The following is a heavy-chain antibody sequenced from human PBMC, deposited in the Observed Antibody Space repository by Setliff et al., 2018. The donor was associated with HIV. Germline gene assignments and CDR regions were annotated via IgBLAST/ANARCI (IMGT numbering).Heavy chain of an antibody. J-gene: IGHJ4*02. CDR3: ARGGSNSWSPFDY. CDR2: INSDGSST. D-gene: IGHD6-13*01. Sequence: PGGSLRLSCVASGFTFSRYWMHWVRQVPGKGLVWVSRINSDGSSTNYADSVKGRFTISRDNAKNTLYLQMNSLRAEDTAVYYCARGGSNSWSPFDYWGQGTLVTVSS. CDR1: GFTFSRYW. V-gene: IGHV3-74*01.